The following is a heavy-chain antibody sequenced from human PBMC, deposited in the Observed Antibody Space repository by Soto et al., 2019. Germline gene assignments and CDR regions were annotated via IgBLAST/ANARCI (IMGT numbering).Heavy chain of an antibody. Sequence: PSETLSLTCTVSGGSISSSSYYWGWIRQPPGKGLEWIGSIYYSGSTYYNPSLKSRVTISVDTSKNQFSLKLSSVTAADTAVYYCARPQYSSSWYYFDYWGQGTLVTVS. D-gene: IGHD6-13*01. CDR2: IYYSGST. CDR1: GGSISSSSYY. V-gene: IGHV4-39*01. J-gene: IGHJ4*02. CDR3: ARPQYSSSWYYFDY.